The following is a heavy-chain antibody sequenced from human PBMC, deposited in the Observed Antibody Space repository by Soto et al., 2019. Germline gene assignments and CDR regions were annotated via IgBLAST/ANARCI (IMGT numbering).Heavy chain of an antibody. Sequence: GEALKFSCKGSGYNFTSYWIDWVRQVPGKGLEWMGIIYPGDSDTRYSPSFQGPVTIPADKSISTAYLQWSSLKASDTAMYYCASSSWYSRNAFDIWGQGTMVTVSS. CDR3: ASSSWYSRNAFDI. V-gene: IGHV5-51*01. CDR1: GYNFTSYW. CDR2: IYPGDSDT. D-gene: IGHD6-13*01. J-gene: IGHJ3*02.